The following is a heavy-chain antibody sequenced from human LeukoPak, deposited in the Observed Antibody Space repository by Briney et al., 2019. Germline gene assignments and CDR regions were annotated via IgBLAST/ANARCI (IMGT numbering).Heavy chain of an antibody. V-gene: IGHV3-30*02. CDR1: GFTFSSYG. J-gene: IGHJ4*02. CDR2: IRYDGSNK. D-gene: IGHD3-3*01. CDR3: AKDSTYYDFWSGPYPXY. Sequence: GGSLRLSCAASGFTFSSYGMHWVRQAPGKGLEWVAFIRYDGSNKYYADSVKGRFTISRDNSKNTLYLQMNSLRAEDTAVYYCAKDSTYYDFWSGPYPXYWGQGTLVTV.